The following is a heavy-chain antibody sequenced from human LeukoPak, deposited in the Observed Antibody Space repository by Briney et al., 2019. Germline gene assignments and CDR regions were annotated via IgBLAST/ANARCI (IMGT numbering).Heavy chain of an antibody. J-gene: IGHJ4*02. D-gene: IGHD5-18*01. Sequence: GGSLRLSCAASGFTFRSYAMSWVRQAPGRGLEWVSGISGSGGSTYYADSVKGRFTLSRDNSKNTLYLQMNSLRAEDTAVYYCAKDRRYSYGPFDYWGQGTLVTVSS. CDR1: GFTFRSYA. V-gene: IGHV3-23*01. CDR2: ISGSGGST. CDR3: AKDRRYSYGPFDY.